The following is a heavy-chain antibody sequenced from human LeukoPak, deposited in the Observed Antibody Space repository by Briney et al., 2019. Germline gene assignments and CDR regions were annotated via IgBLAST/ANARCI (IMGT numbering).Heavy chain of an antibody. CDR1: GGSISSSSYY. D-gene: IGHD5-18*01. CDR2: IYYSGST. V-gene: IGHV4-39*07. CDR3: ARAKGRVYSDY. J-gene: IGHJ4*02. Sequence: SETLSLTCTVSGGSISSSSYYWGWIRQPPGKGLEWIGSIYYSGSTYYNPSLKSRVTISVDTSKNQFSLKLSSVTAADTAVYYCARAKGRVYSDYWGQGTLVTVSS.